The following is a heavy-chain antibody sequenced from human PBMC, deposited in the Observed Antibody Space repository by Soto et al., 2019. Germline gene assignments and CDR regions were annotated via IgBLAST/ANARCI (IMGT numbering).Heavy chain of an antibody. Sequence: SETLSLTCTVSGGSISSGGYYWSWIRQHPGKGLEWIGYIYYSGSTYYNPSLKSRVTISVDTSKNQFSLKLSSVTAADTAVYYCARDRRDYGQYYFDYWGQGTLVTVSS. J-gene: IGHJ4*02. V-gene: IGHV4-31*03. D-gene: IGHD4-17*01. CDR2: IYYSGST. CDR1: GGSISSGGYY. CDR3: ARDRRDYGQYYFDY.